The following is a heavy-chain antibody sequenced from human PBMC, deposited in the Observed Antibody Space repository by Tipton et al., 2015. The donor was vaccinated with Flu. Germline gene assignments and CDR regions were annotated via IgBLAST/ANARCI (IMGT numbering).Heavy chain of an antibody. Sequence: SLRLSCAASGFAVNSNYMSWVRQAPGKGLEWVSVIYSGGSTDYADSVKGRFTISRDDSKNTVYLQMNTLRAADTAVYYCARDYYYDSSGDWGQGTLVTVPS. CDR3: ARDYYYDSSGD. J-gene: IGHJ4*02. V-gene: IGHV3-53*01. CDR1: GFAVNSNY. CDR2: IYSGGST. D-gene: IGHD3-22*01.